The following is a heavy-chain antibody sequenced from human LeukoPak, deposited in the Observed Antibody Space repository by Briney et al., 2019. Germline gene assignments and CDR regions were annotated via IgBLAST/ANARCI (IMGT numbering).Heavy chain of an antibody. D-gene: IGHD4-23*01. CDR2: IHYSGKV. V-gene: IGHV4-39*07. CDR3: ARDLLNEGNHLDY. J-gene: IGHJ4*02. Sequence: SETLSLTCTVSGGSLRSSGHWWVWIRQPPGKGLEWIGSIHYSGKVYYNPSLKSRVTISVDTSKNQFSLKLSSVTAADTAVYYCARDLLNEGNHLDYWGQGTLVTVSS. CDR1: GGSLRSSGHW.